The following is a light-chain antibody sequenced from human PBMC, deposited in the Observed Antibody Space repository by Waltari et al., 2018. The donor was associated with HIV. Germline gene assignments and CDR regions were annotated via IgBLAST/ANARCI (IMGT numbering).Light chain of an antibody. Sequence: QSALTQPRSVSGSPGQSVTIPCTAPSSNVGAYNYVPWYQVPPGKPPKVIIYPSSQRPSGVPGRFSGSRSGNTASLTISGLRAEDEAEYYCCSYAGLYKYVFGTGTEVTVL. J-gene: IGLJ1*01. CDR3: CSYAGLYKYV. CDR1: SSNVGAYNY. CDR2: PSS. V-gene: IGLV2-11*01.